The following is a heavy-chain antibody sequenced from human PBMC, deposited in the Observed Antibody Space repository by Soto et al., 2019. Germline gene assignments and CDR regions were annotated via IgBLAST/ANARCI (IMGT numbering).Heavy chain of an antibody. J-gene: IGHJ4*02. Sequence: GGSLRLSCAASGFTFSSYAMSWFRQAPGKGLEWVGFVRSKAYGGTTEYAASVEGRFIISRDDSKSIAYLQMNSLRMEDTAVYYCGRDRNFSFQYWGQGTLVTVSS. CDR2: VRSKAYGGTT. CDR3: GRDRNFSFQY. D-gene: IGHD1-7*01. V-gene: IGHV3-49*03. CDR1: GFTFSSYA.